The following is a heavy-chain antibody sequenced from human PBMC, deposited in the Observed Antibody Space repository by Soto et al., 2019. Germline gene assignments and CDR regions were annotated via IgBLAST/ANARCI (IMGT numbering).Heavy chain of an antibody. D-gene: IGHD3-22*01. CDR1: GYTFTSYY. V-gene: IGHV1-46*01. J-gene: IGHJ5*02. CDR2: INPSGGST. Sequence: ASVKVSCKASGYTFTSYYMHWVRQAPGQGLEWMGIINPSGGSTSYAQKFQGRVTMTRDTSTSTVYMELSSLRSEDTAVYYCARENTYYYASSGYYRWFDPWGQGTLVTVSS. CDR3: ARENTYYYASSGYYRWFDP.